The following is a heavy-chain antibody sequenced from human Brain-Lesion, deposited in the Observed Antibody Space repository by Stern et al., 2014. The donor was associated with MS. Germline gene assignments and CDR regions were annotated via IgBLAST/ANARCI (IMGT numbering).Heavy chain of an antibody. J-gene: IGHJ4*02. Sequence: QVQLQASGPGLVKPSETLSLTCTVSGGSISSSSYYWGWIRQPPGKGLEWIGSIYYSGSPYSNPSLTSRLTISADPSTNQLSLTLSSVTAADTAVYYCARGTYYYDSDWGQGTLVTVSS. V-gene: IGHV4-39*01. CDR2: IYYSGSP. D-gene: IGHD3-22*01. CDR3: ARGTYYYDSD. CDR1: GGSISSSSYY.